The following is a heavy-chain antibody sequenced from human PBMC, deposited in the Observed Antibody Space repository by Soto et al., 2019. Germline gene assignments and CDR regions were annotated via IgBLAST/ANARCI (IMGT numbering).Heavy chain of an antibody. CDR1: GFTFDDYA. CDR2: INWKSGSI. CDR3: VKDESINWYSGHFRH. Sequence: GGSLRLSCAASGFTFDDYAMHWVRQVPGKGLEWVPGINWKSGSIGYGDSGKGRFAISRDNAKNSLHLQMNSLSAEDTSFYYCVKDESINWYSGHFRHWGQGTLVTVSS. V-gene: IGHV3-9*01. J-gene: IGHJ1*01. D-gene: IGHD6-13*01.